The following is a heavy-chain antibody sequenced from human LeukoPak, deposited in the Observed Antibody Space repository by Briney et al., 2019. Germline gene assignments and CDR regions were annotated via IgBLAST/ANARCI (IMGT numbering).Heavy chain of an antibody. CDR1: GFPFDVYG. D-gene: IGHD6-13*01. CDR3: ASWGQQLVYFDY. CDR2: INWNGGST. V-gene: IGHV3-20*04. J-gene: IGHJ4*02. Sequence: GGSLRLSCAASGFPFDVYGLSWVRQAPGKGLEWVSGINWNGGSTGYADSVKGRFTISRDNAKNSLYLQVNSLRAEDTALYYCASWGQQLVYFDYWGQGTLVILSS.